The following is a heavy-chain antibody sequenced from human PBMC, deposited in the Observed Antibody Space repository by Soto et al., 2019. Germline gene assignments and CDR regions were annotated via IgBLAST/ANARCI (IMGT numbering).Heavy chain of an antibody. CDR2: INAGHGNT. J-gene: IGHJ4*02. CDR1: GYTFTSYA. Sequence: QVQLVQSGAEVKKPGASVKVSCKASGYTFTSYAMHWVRQAPGQRLEWMGWINAGHGNTKYSQKFQGRVTITRDTSASTAYMELSTLRSEDTAVYYCARGPVGPDGPGDYWGQGTLVTVSS. CDR3: ARGPVGPDGPGDY. V-gene: IGHV1-3*01.